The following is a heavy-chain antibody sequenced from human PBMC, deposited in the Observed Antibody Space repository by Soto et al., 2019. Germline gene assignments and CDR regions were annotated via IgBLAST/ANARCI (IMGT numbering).Heavy chain of an antibody. CDR2: ISPSGTT. V-gene: IGHV4-34*01. Sequence: SETLSLTCAVYGGSFGNNYWTWFRQPPGKGLEWIGEISPSGTTKYIPSLKSRGTISVDTSRKQFFLKVTSVSAADTAVYYCATSLWFGTQPEIWGPGTLVTVSS. CDR3: ATSLWFGTQPEI. J-gene: IGHJ4*02. CDR1: GGSFGNNY. D-gene: IGHD3-10*01.